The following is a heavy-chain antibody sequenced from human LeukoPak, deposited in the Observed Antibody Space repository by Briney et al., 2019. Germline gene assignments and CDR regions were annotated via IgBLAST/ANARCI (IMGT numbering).Heavy chain of an antibody. CDR2: IYYSGST. J-gene: IGHJ4*02. CDR3: ARMSRTYFDY. V-gene: IGHV4-59*01. Sequence: SETLSLTCTISGGSISNYYWNWIRQPPGKGLEWIGYIYYSGSTNYNPSLKSRVTISVDTSKNQFSLKLNSVTAADTAVYYCARMSRTYFDYWGPGNPGHRLL. CDR1: GGSISNYY.